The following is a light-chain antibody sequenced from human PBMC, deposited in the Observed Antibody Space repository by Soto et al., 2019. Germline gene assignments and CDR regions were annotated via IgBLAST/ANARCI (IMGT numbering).Light chain of an antibody. J-gene: IGKJ4*01. V-gene: IGKV3-20*01. CDR1: QSVSSSY. CDR2: GAS. Sequence: EIVLTQSPGTLSLSQGERATLSCRASQSVSSSYLAWYQQIPGQAPRLLIYGASSRATGIPAMFSGSGSGTDFALTISRLEAKDFAVYYCQQYATFPPTFGGETKVEIK. CDR3: QQYATFPPT.